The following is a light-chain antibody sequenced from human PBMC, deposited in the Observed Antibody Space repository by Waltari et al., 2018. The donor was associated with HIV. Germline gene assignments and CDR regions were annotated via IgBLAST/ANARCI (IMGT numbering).Light chain of an antibody. J-gene: IGLJ2*01. CDR1: SSNLGNNY. V-gene: IGLV1-51*01. Sequence: QSVLTQPPPVSAAPGQKVTISCSGSSSNLGNNYVSWYQQPPGTAPKLLIYDNNKRPSGIPDRFSGSKSGTSATLGITGLQTGDEADYYCGTWDSSLSAGLFGGGTKLTVL. CDR2: DNN. CDR3: GTWDSSLSAGL.